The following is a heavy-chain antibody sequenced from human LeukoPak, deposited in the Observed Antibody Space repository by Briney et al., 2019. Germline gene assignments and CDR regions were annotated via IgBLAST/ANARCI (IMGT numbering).Heavy chain of an antibody. CDR1: VFTSSAFG. J-gene: IGHJ4*02. V-gene: IGHV3-48*02. D-gene: IGHD5/OR15-5a*01. CDR3: ARTSSSVLDY. Sequence: GGTLRLSCAASVFTSSAFGMNWVAQPPGKGREGVPFLGPGSNTIYYADSVKGRFTISRDNAKNSLYLQMNSLRDEDTAVYYCARTSSSVLDYWGQGTLVTASS. CDR2: LGPGSNTI.